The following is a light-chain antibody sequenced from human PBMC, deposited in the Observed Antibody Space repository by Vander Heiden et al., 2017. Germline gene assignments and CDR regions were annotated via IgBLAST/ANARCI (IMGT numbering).Light chain of an antibody. CDR1: QSVSSSY. Sequence: IVLTQSPGTLSLSPGESATLSCRASQSVSSSYLAWYQQKPGQAPRLLIYDASSRATGIPDRFSGSGSGTDFTLTISRLEPEDFAVYYCQQYGSSPFTFGPGTKVDIK. J-gene: IGKJ3*01. CDR2: DAS. CDR3: QQYGSSPFT. V-gene: IGKV3-20*01.